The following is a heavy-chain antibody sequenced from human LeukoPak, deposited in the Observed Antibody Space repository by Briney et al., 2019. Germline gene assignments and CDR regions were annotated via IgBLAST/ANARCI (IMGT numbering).Heavy chain of an antibody. V-gene: IGHV4-34*01. D-gene: IGHD2-2*02. Sequence: SETLSLTCAVYGGSFSGYYWSWIRQPPGKGLEWIGEINHSGSTNYNPSLKSRVTISVDTSKNQFSLKLSSVTAADTAVYYWARAEYCSSTSGYITVDYWGQGTPVTVSS. CDR2: INHSGST. CDR1: GGSFSGYY. J-gene: IGHJ4*02. CDR3: ARAEYCSSTSGYITVDY.